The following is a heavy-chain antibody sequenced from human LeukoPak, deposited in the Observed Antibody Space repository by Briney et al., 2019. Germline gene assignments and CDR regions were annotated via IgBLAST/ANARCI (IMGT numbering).Heavy chain of an antibody. CDR3: AKMSGWELENYFFDY. CDR1: GFTFRDYA. D-gene: IGHD1-26*01. V-gene: IGHV3-23*01. Sequence: VASLRLSCGASGFTFRDYAMSWVRQAPGKGLEWVSTISKSGDWTYYADSVKGRFTVSRDNSKNTLYVQMSGLRAGDTAVYYCAKMSGWELENYFFDYWGQGTLVTVSS. CDR2: ISKSGDWT. J-gene: IGHJ4*02.